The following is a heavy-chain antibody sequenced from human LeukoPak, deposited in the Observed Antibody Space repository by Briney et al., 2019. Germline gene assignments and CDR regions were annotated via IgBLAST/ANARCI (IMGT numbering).Heavy chain of an antibody. V-gene: IGHV3-21*01. Sequence: GGSLRLSCAASGFTFSSYSMNWVRQAPGKGLEWVSSISSSSSYIYYADSVKGRFTISRDNAKNSLYLQMNSLRAEDTAVYYCARVSVTILGFDYRGQGTLVTVSS. D-gene: IGHD3-10*01. J-gene: IGHJ4*02. CDR2: ISSSSSYI. CDR1: GFTFSSYS. CDR3: ARVSVTILGFDY.